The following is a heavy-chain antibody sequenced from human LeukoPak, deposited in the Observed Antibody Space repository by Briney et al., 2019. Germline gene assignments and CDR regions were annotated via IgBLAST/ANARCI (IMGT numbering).Heavy chain of an antibody. V-gene: IGHV1-69*05. J-gene: IGHJ3*02. CDR1: GGTFSSYA. Sequence: GSSVKVSCKASGGTFSSYAISWVRQAPGQGLEWMGGIIPIFGTANYAQKFQGRVTITTDESTSTAYMELSSLRSEDTAVYYCARDAEDSSSAADAFDIWGQGTMVTVSS. D-gene: IGHD6-6*01. CDR2: IIPIFGTA. CDR3: ARDAEDSSSAADAFDI.